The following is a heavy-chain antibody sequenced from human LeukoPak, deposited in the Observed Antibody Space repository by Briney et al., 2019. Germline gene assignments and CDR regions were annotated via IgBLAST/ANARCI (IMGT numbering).Heavy chain of an antibody. D-gene: IGHD5-12*01. CDR2: IDYSGST. Sequence: SETLSLTCTVSGGSISSSSYYWGLIRQPPGNGLEWIGRIDYSGSTKYSPSIKSRVTISVDTSKNQFCLRLSSVTAADTAVYYCARGRWLRSSFDYWGQGTLVTVSS. CDR1: GGSISSSSYY. CDR3: ARGRWLRSSFDY. J-gene: IGHJ4*02. V-gene: IGHV4-39*07.